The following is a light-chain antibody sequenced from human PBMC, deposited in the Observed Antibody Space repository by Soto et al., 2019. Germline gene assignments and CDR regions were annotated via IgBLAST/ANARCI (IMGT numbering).Light chain of an antibody. J-gene: IGLJ3*02. CDR1: SSDVGGYNY. Sequence: QSALTQPASVSGSPGQSITISCTGTSSDVGGYNYVSWYQQHPGKAPKLMIYEVSNRPSGVSNRFSGSKSGNTASLSISGLQAEEEADYYCSSYTTLCTLEVFGGRTKLTVL. CDR2: EVS. CDR3: SSYTTLCTLEV. V-gene: IGLV2-14*01.